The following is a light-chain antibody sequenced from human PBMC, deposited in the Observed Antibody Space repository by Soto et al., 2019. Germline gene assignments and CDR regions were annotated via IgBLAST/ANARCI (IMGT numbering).Light chain of an antibody. CDR1: QSINTY. Sequence: DVQMTQSPSSLSAFVGDRVTITCRAGQSINTYLNWYQQKPGKAPRLLIYAASNLQSGVPSRFSGSGSGTDFTLTISSLEAEDFASYYCQQTYNTLPSTFGQGTRLDIK. V-gene: IGKV1-39*01. J-gene: IGKJ5*01. CDR3: QQTYNTLPST. CDR2: AAS.